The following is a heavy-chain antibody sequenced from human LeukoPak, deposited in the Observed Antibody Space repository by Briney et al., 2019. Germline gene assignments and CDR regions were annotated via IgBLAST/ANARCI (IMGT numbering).Heavy chain of an antibody. Sequence: ASVNVSCKASGGTFSSYAISWVRQAPGQGLEWMGGIIPIFGTANYAQKFQGRVTITADESTSTAYMELSSLRSEDTAVYYCARTSREMATGYLGYWGQGTLVTVSS. CDR2: IIPIFGTA. CDR1: GGTFSSYA. D-gene: IGHD5-24*01. J-gene: IGHJ4*02. CDR3: ARTSREMATGYLGY. V-gene: IGHV1-69*13.